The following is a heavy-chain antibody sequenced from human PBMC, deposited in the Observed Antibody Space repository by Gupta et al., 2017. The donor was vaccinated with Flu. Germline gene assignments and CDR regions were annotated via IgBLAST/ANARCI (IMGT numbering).Heavy chain of an antibody. CDR3: SILGMVVTGTQDALDV. CDR2: IKSRVDGGTI. J-gene: IGHJ3*01. Sequence: EVQLVESWGGLVGPGGSLRLPCATSGLTFSNPWMSWVRQTPGKGLDWVGRIKSRVDGGTIDYAAPVRGRFIISRDDSKNTVYLQMNSLKTEDTAVYYCSILGMVVTGTQDALDVWGQGTMVNVSS. CDR1: GLTFSNPW. D-gene: IGHD2-21*02. V-gene: IGHV3-15*01.